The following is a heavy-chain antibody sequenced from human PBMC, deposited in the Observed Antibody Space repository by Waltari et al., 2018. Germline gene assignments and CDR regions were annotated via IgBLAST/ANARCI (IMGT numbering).Heavy chain of an antibody. CDR3: ARLYGSGSYLHFDY. V-gene: IGHV4-4*02. J-gene: IGHJ4*02. D-gene: IGHD3-10*01. CDR2: IYQSGST. Sequence: QVQLQESGPGLVKPSGTLSLTCPVSGGSISSSNWWSWVRPPPGKGLEWIGEIYQSGSTNYNPSLKSRVTISVDKSKNQFSLKLSSVTAADTAVYYCARLYGSGSYLHFDYWGQGTLVTVSS. CDR1: GGSISSSNW.